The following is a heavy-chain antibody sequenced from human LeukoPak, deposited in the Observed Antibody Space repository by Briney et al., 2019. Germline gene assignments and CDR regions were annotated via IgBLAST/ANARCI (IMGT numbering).Heavy chain of an antibody. Sequence: PGGSLRLSCAATGFTFSNYAIHWGRQAPGKGLEWVAFISDDGSRQHYADSVKGRFTIPRDNSKNTLNLQMNSLRAEDTAVYYCVKDRTGTYTLDYWGQGTLVTVSS. V-gene: IGHV3-30-3*01. J-gene: IGHJ4*02. D-gene: IGHD3-10*01. CDR1: GFTFSNYA. CDR2: ISDDGSRQ. CDR3: VKDRTGTYTLDY.